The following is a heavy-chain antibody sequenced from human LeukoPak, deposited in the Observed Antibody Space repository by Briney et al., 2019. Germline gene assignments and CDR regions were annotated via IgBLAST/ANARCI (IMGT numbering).Heavy chain of an antibody. CDR3: AKRYSDTSVYYYYFDY. CDR1: GFTFSSYS. V-gene: IGHV3-23*01. D-gene: IGHD3-22*01. Sequence: GGSLRLSCAASGFTFSSYSMNWVRQAPGKGLEWVSAISGSGGSTYYADSVKGRFTISRDNSQNTVYLQMSSLRAEDTAVYYCAKRYSDTSVYYYYFDYWGQGTLVTVAS. CDR2: ISGSGGST. J-gene: IGHJ4*02.